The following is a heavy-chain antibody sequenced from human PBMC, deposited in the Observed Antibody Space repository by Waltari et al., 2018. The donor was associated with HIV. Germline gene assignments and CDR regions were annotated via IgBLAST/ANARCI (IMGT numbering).Heavy chain of an antibody. D-gene: IGHD3-3*01. CDR2: LYGDGTT. J-gene: IGHJ5*02. Sequence: EVQLVQSGGGVVSPEESVRLSCAVSGTLVSDNYMSWIRQAGGKGLEWGEVLYGDGTTYYADSVKGRFVVSRDKAKNMFFLQMDYPRGADSATYFGARGIRYYAPWGQGLLVSVS. CDR3: ARGIRYYAP. CDR1: GTLVSDNY. V-gene: IGHV3-53*02.